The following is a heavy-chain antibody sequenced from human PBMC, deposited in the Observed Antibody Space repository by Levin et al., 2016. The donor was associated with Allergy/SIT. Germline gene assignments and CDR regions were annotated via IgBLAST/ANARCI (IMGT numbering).Heavy chain of an antibody. J-gene: IGHJ4*02. Sequence: LSLTCAASGFTFSSYAMHWVRQAPGKGLEYVSAISSNGGSTYYANSVKGRFTISRDNSKNTLYLQMGSLRAEDMAVYYCASLWGNYWGQGTLVTVSS. CDR1: GFTFSSYA. D-gene: IGHD3-16*01. V-gene: IGHV3-64*01. CDR3: ASLWGNY. CDR2: ISSNGGST.